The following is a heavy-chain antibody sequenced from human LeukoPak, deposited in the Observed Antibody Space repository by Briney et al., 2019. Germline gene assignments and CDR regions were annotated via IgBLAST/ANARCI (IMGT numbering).Heavy chain of an antibody. CDR1: GFMFSSNW. CDR2: IKEDGTET. CDR3: AKEGRSLQTY. J-gene: IGHJ4*02. Sequence: GGSLGLSCAASGFMFSSNWMSWVRLAPGKGLEWVANIKEDGTETYYADSVKGRFTISRDNAKNSLYLQMNSLRVEDTAVYYCAKEGRSLQTYWGQGTLVTVSS. V-gene: IGHV3-7*03. D-gene: IGHD5-24*01.